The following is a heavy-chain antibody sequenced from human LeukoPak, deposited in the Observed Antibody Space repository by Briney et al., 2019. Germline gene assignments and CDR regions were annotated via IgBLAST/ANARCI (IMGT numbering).Heavy chain of an antibody. CDR2: IRYEGNEK. CDR1: GFTFNNYG. V-gene: IGHV3-30*02. J-gene: IGHJ4*02. Sequence: GGSLRLSCAASGFTFNNYGMHWVRQAPGKGLEWVAFIRYEGNEKYYADSVKGRFTISRDNAKNSLYLQMNSLRAEDTAVYYCARAESVAGTFDYWGQGTLVTVS. CDR3: ARAESVAGTFDY. D-gene: IGHD6-19*01.